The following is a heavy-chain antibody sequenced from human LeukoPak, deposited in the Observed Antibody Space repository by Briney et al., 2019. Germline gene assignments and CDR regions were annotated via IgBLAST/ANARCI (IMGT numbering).Heavy chain of an antibody. CDR2: ISYDGSNK. CDR1: GFTFSSYG. Sequence: GGSLRLSCAASGFTFSSYGMHWVRQAPGKGLEWVAVISYDGSNKYYADSVKGRFTISRDNSKNTLYLQMNSPRAEDTAVYYCAKDARWLVPSLWGQGTLVTVSS. CDR3: AKDARWLVPSL. V-gene: IGHV3-30*18. J-gene: IGHJ4*02. D-gene: IGHD6-19*01.